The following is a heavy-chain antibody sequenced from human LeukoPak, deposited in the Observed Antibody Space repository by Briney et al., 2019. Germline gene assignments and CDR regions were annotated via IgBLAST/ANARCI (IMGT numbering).Heavy chain of an antibody. Sequence: PGGSLRLSCAASGFTVSSIYMSWVRQAPGKGLEWVSIIYSGGSTYHADSVKGRFTVSRDNSRNTLYLQMNSLRAEDTALYFCARGAQEPFFDSWGQGTLVTVSS. D-gene: IGHD1-14*01. J-gene: IGHJ4*02. CDR3: ARGAQEPFFDS. CDR2: IYSGGST. CDR1: GFTVSSIY. V-gene: IGHV3-53*01.